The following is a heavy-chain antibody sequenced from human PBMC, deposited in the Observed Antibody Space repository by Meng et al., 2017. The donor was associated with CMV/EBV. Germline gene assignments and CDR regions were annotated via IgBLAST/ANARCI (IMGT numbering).Heavy chain of an antibody. Sequence: GSLRLSCAASGFTFSSYSMNWVRQAPGKGLEWVSSISSSSSYIYYADSVKGRFTTSRDNAKNSLYLQMNSLRAEDTAVYYCARGEMATIRPLDYWGQGTLVTVSS. J-gene: IGHJ4*02. V-gene: IGHV3-21*01. D-gene: IGHD5-24*01. CDR2: ISSSSSYI. CDR1: GFTFSSYS. CDR3: ARGEMATIRPLDY.